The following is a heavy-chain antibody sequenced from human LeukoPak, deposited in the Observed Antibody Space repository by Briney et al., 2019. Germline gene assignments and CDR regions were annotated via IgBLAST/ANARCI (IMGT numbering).Heavy chain of an antibody. CDR1: GFTFSDYY. CDR2: ISSSGSTI. Sequence: GVSLRLSCAASGFTFSDYYMSWIRQAPGKGLEWVSYISSSGSTIYYADSVKGRFTISRDNAKNSLYLQMNSLRAEDTAVYYCARDGSYYDFWSGYYPYYFDYWGQGTLVTVSS. CDR3: ARDGSYYDFWSGYYPYYFDY. D-gene: IGHD3-3*01. V-gene: IGHV3-11*01. J-gene: IGHJ4*02.